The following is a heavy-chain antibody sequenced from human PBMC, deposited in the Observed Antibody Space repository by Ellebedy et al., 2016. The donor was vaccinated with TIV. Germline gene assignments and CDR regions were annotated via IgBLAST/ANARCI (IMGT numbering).Heavy chain of an antibody. CDR2: MNPNSGNT. Sequence: GESLKISCNASGYTFTSYDINWVRQATGQGLEWMGWMNPNSGNTGYAQKFQGRVTITRNTSISTAYMELSSLRSEDTAVYYCARVRDNSWYYWGQGTLVTVSS. CDR1: GYTFTSYD. D-gene: IGHD6-13*01. CDR3: ARVRDNSWYY. J-gene: IGHJ4*02. V-gene: IGHV1-8*03.